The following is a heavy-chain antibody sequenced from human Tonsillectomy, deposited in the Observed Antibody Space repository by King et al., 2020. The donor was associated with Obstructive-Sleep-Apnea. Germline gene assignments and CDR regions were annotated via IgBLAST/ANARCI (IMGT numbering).Heavy chain of an antibody. D-gene: IGHD5-18*01. CDR1: VGSISSSSYY. V-gene: IGHV4-39*07. J-gene: IGHJ6*02. CDR2: SYYSWST. CDR3: ARVGTAYYYYGMDV. Sequence: QLQESGPGLVKPSETLSLTCTVSVGSISSSSYYWGWIRQPPGKGLEWIGSSYYSWSTYYNPTLKSRVTISVDTSKNKFSLKLSSVTAADTAVYYCARVGTAYYYYGMDVWGQGTTVTVSS.